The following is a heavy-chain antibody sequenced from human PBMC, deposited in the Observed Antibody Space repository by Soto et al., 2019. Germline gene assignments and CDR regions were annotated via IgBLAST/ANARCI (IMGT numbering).Heavy chain of an antibody. V-gene: IGHV3-30*18. CDR3: AKDRGGDCPDNSCYFGADY. Sequence: PGGSLRLSCVGSGFTFSSYGMHWVRQAPGKGLECVAVISDTGSSHYYAASVEGRFTISRENPKNTLSLHMDRLRVEDTAVYYCAKDRGGDCPDNSCYFGADYWGQGTPVTVSS. D-gene: IGHD2-2*01. CDR1: GFTFSSYG. J-gene: IGHJ4*02. CDR2: ISDTGSSH.